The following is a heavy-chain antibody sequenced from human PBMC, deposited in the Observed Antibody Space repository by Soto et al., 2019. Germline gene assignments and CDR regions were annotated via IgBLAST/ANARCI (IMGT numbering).Heavy chain of an antibody. CDR1: GDTFTYRY. CDR3: ATLVGVTVSDAVDI. D-gene: IGHD1-26*01. V-gene: IGHV1-45*02. J-gene: IGHJ3*02. Sequence: QMQLVQSGAEVKKTGSSVKVSCKGSGDTFTYRYLHWVRQAPGQALEWMGWITPFNGNTKYAQKSQDRVSITADMSMSTAFLELSSLRSEDTAMYYCATLVGVTVSDAVDIWGQGTVVTASS. CDR2: ITPFNGNT.